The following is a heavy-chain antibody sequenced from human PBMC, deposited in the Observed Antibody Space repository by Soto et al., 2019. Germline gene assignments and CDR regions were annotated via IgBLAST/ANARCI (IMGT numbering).Heavy chain of an antibody. V-gene: IGHV3-11*01. CDR2: ISSSGFTI. Sequence: QGQLVESGGDLVRPGGSLRLSCATSGFTFGDRYMSWIRQAPGKGLEWVSYISSSGFTIYYADSVKDRFTISRDNANDSLYLQMNSLRAEDTAVYYCARNTKSAAGADYYGLDVWGHGTTVIVSS. CDR3: ARNTKSAAGADYYGLDV. D-gene: IGHD4-17*01. CDR1: GFTFGDRY. J-gene: IGHJ6*02.